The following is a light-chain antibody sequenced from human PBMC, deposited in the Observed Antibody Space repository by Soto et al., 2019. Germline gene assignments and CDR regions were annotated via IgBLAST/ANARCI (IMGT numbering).Light chain of an antibody. Sequence: DIQMTQSPSSLSSSVGDRVTITCRASQTITGSLNWYQQRTGKAPNRLIYASNSLQSGVPPRFSGSGSGTDFTLTISSLQPEDFAIYYCQQTYSIPITFGQGTRLDIK. CDR2: ASN. CDR1: QTITGS. CDR3: QQTYSIPIT. J-gene: IGKJ5*01. V-gene: IGKV1-39*01.